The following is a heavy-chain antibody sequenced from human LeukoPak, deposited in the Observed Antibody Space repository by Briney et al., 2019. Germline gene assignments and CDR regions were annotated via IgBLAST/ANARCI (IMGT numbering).Heavy chain of an antibody. J-gene: IGHJ4*02. CDR1: GYTFTGYY. CDR3: ARLLRYCSSTSCLYFDY. V-gene: IGHV1-2*02. CDR2: INPNSGGT. Sequence: ASVKVSCKASGYTFTGYYMHWVRQAPGQGLEWMGWINPNSGGTNHAQKFQGRVTMTRDTSISTAYMELSRLRSDDTAVYYCARLLRYCSSTSCLYFDYWGQGTLVTVSS. D-gene: IGHD2-2*01.